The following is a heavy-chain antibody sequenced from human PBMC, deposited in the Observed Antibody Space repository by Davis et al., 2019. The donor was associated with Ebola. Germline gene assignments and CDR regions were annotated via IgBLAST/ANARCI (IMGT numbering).Heavy chain of an antibody. CDR2: TYYNSKWYN. J-gene: IGHJ4*02. Sequence: HSQTLSLTCAISGDSVSGNSGAWSWIRQSPSGGLEWLGRTYYNSKWYNDYASSVKSRITINPDTSRNQFSLQLNSVTPEDTAVYYCARVKWDLQKPFDYWGQGILVTVSS. V-gene: IGHV6-1*01. D-gene: IGHD1-26*01. CDR3: ARVKWDLQKPFDY. CDR1: GDSVSGNSGA.